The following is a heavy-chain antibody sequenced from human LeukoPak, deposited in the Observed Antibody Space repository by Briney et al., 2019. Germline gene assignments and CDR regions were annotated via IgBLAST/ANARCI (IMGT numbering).Heavy chain of an antibody. CDR1: GGSISSYY. CDR2: IYTSGST. Sequence: SETLSLTCTVSGGSISSYYWSWIRQPAGKGLEWIGRIYTSGSTNYNPSLKSRVTISVDTSENQFSLKLSSVTAADTAVYYCARLSHSGYEFDYWGQGTLVTVSS. J-gene: IGHJ4*02. V-gene: IGHV4-4*07. CDR3: ARLSHSGYEFDY. D-gene: IGHD5-12*01.